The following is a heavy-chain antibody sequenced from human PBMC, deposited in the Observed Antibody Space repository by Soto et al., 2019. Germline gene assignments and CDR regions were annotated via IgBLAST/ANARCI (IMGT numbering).Heavy chain of an antibody. Sequence: GGSLKLSCAASGFTFSNYWMNWVRQAPGKGLEWVANIKQDGSAKYYVDSVQGRFTISSDNSKNTLYLQMNSLRAEDTAVYFCARSYGFGEKKYFDYWGQGTLVTVSS. D-gene: IGHD3-10*01. CDR3: ARSYGFGEKKYFDY. V-gene: IGHV3-7*01. J-gene: IGHJ4*02. CDR2: IKQDGSAK. CDR1: GFTFSNYW.